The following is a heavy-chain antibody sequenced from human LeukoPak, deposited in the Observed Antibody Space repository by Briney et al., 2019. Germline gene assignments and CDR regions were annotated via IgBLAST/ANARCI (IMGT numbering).Heavy chain of an antibody. CDR3: ARVAGRGTTGY. CDR2: IKHDGSET. Sequence: PGRSLRLSCAASGFTFSSYAMHWVRQAPGKGLEWVAIIKHDGSETYYVDSVKGRFTISRDNAKDSLYLQMNGLRAEDTAMYYCARVAGRGTTGYWGQGTLVTVSS. J-gene: IGHJ4*02. V-gene: IGHV3-7*01. D-gene: IGHD2-2*01. CDR1: GFTFSSYA.